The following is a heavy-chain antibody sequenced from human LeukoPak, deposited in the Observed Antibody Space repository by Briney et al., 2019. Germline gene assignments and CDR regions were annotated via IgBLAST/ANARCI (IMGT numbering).Heavy chain of an antibody. CDR1: GYTFTGYY. CDR3: ARSGRDILTGYYMLDYYYGMDV. Sequence: GASVKVSCKASGYTFTGYYMHWVRHAPGHGLEWMGWINPNSGGTNYAQKFQGRVTMTRDTSISTAYMELSRLRSDDTAVYYCARSGRDILTGYYMLDYYYGMDVWGQGTTVTGSS. CDR2: INPNSGGT. J-gene: IGHJ6*02. V-gene: IGHV1-2*02. D-gene: IGHD3-9*01.